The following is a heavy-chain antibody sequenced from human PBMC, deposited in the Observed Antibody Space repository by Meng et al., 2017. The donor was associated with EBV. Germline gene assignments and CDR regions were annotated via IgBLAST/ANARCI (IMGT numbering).Heavy chain of an antibody. V-gene: IGHV4-34*01. CDR3: ARGRWLQPGSYFDY. Sequence: VQLQQWGAGLLKPSGTRSLTCAVYGGSFSGYYWSWIRQPPGKGLEWIGEINHSGSTNYNPSLKSRVTISVDTSKNQFSLKLSSVTAADTAVYYCARGRWLQPGSYFDYWGQGTLVTVSS. CDR2: INHSGST. CDR1: GGSFSGYY. D-gene: IGHD5-24*01. J-gene: IGHJ4*02.